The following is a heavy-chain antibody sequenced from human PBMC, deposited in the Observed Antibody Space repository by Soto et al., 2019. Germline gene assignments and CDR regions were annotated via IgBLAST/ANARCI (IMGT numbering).Heavy chain of an antibody. V-gene: IGHV1-46*01. CDR3: ARKPRSDNGRDTFDI. CDR1: GYTFTSAY. J-gene: IGHJ3*02. CDR2: INPTGGTA. D-gene: IGHD2-8*01. Sequence: ASVKVSCKTSGYTFTSAYIHWVRQAPGQGLEWMGIINPTGGTANYAQKFQGRVTITRDTSTTTVYMELTSLRSEDTAVYYCARKPRSDNGRDTFDICGQGKMVTVSS.